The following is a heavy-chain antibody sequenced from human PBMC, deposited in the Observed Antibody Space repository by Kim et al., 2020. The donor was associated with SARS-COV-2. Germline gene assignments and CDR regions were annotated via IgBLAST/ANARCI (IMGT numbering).Heavy chain of an antibody. CDR1: GYTFTGYY. CDR3: ARPPPDSSGYYWVDDY. D-gene: IGHD3-22*01. Sequence: ASVKVSCKASGYTFTGYYMHWVRQAPGQGLEWMGRINPNSGGTNYAQKFQGRVTMTRDTSISTAYMELSRLRSDDTTVYYCARPPPDSSGYYWVDDYWGQGTLVTVSS. J-gene: IGHJ4*02. V-gene: IGHV1-2*06. CDR2: INPNSGGT.